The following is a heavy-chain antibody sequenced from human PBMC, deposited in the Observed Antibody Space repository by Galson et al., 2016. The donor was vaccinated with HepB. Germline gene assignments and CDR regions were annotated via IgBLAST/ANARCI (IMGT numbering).Heavy chain of an antibody. CDR3: ALVIPVTGRWFDP. Sequence: PALVKPTQTLTLTCTFSGFSLSTSGVGVGWIRQPPGKALEWLALVYWNDDKRYRPSLESRLTITKDTPRHQVVLTMTNMDPMDTATYYCALVIPVTGRWFDPWGPGTLVTVSS. V-gene: IGHV2-5*01. J-gene: IGHJ5*02. CDR2: VYWNDDK. D-gene: IGHD2-2*01. CDR1: GFSLSTSGVG.